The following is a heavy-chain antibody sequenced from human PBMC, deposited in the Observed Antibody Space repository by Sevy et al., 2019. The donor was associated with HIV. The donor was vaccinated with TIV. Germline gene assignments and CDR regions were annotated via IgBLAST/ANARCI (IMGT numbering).Heavy chain of an antibody. J-gene: IGHJ4*02. Sequence: GWSLRLSCAASGFTFSKYSMSWDRLPPGKGLEWVSTLSFGCGEINYAHSVKGRFTISKDNSKSSVYLQMNNLRPEDTAVYYCAREGCTKPHDYWGQGTLVTVSS. CDR1: GFTFSKYS. CDR3: AREGCTKPHDY. D-gene: IGHD2-8*01. CDR2: LSFGCGEI. V-gene: IGHV3-23*01.